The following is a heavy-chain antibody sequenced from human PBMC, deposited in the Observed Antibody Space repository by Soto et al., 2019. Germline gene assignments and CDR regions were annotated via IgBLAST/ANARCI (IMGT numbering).Heavy chain of an antibody. J-gene: IGHJ6*02. CDR3: ARDPPITGSLRGTPLMAV. V-gene: IGHV1-18*04. CDR1: SYSFSSYG. Sequence: QIQLVQSGAEVKKTGASVKVSCKASSYSFSSYGISWVRQAPGQGLEWMGWISAYNGNTNYAQKFQDRVTMTTDTSTSTAYMELTSLRADDAAVYYCARDPPITGSLRGTPLMAVWGHGTTVTVSS. D-gene: IGHD1-20*01. CDR2: ISAYNGNT.